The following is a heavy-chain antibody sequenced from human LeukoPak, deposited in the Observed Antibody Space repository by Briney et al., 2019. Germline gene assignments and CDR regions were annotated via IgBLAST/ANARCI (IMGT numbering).Heavy chain of an antibody. CDR2: IYPDDSDT. Sequence: GESLKISSKASGYSFTSYWIAWVRQMPGKGPEWMGIIYPDDSDTRYSPSFQGQVTISADKSINTAYLQWNSLKASDTAMYYCARQADYNILTGYHKGHLDYWGQGTLVTVSS. V-gene: IGHV5-51*01. CDR3: ARQADYNILTGYHKGHLDY. D-gene: IGHD3-9*01. J-gene: IGHJ4*02. CDR1: GYSFTSYW.